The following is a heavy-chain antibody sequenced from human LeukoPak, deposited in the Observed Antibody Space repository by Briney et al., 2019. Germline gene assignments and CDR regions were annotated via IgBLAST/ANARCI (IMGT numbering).Heavy chain of an antibody. J-gene: IGHJ5*02. D-gene: IGHD3-22*01. V-gene: IGHV4-59*12. CDR1: GGSISSYY. CDR2: IHYSGIT. Sequence: PSETLSLTCTVSGGSISSYYWSWIRQPPGNGLEWIGYIHYSGITHDNPSLKSLGTIWVDTSKNQFSLKLSSVTAADTAVYYCARGLDYYDRWNWFDPWGQGTLVTVSS. CDR3: ARGLDYYDRWNWFDP.